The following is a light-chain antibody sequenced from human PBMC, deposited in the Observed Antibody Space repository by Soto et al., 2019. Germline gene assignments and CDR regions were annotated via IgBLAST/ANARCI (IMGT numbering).Light chain of an antibody. V-gene: IGKV3-20*01. J-gene: IGKJ1*01. CDR3: QQYGSSPQSTGIGGWT. Sequence: EIVLTQSPGTLSLSPGERATLSCRASQSVSSSYLAWYQQKPGQAPRLLIYGASSRATCIPDRFSGSGSGTDFTLTISRLEPEDFAVYYCQQYGSSPQSTGIGGWTFGQGPKVEIK. CDR2: GAS. CDR1: QSVSSSY.